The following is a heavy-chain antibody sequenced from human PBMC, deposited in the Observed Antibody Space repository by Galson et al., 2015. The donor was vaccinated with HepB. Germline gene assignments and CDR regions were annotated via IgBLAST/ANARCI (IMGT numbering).Heavy chain of an antibody. J-gene: IGHJ4*02. D-gene: IGHD4-17*01. V-gene: IGHV3-48*03. CDR1: GFTFSSYE. Sequence: SLRLSCAASGFTFSSYEMNWVRQAPGKGLEWVSYISSSGSTIYYADSVKGRFTISRDNAKNSLYLQMNSLRAEDTAVYYCARAAGDPDFDYWGQGTLVTVSP. CDR3: ARAAGDPDFDY. CDR2: ISSSGSTI.